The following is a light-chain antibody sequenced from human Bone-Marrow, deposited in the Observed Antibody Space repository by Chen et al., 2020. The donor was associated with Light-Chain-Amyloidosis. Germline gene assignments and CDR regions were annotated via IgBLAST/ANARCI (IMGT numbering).Light chain of an antibody. J-gene: IGKJ4*01. V-gene: IGKV3-20*01. CDR2: GSS. CDR3: QEYGSSSLS. CDR1: QTISSNY. Sequence: EIVLTQSPGTLSLSPGEGANLSCRASQTISSNYLTWYQQKFGQAPRLLIYGSSSRATGLPDRVTGGGSGTDCPLSSNRVVAGVCEMYYWQEYGSSSLSVRGGTTVVI.